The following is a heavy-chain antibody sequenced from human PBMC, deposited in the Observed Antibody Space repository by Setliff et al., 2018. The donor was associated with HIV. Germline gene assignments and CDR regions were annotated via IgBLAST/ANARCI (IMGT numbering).Heavy chain of an antibody. CDR1: GGSLSTDSYY. V-gene: IGHV4-61*09. Sequence: KLSETLSLTCTVSGGSLSTDSYYWSWIRQPAGKGLEWIGHVYTSGSTDYNPSLKSRATISVETSKRQFTLNLTSVTAADTAMYFCAIQRGDVDWYLSVVHWGQGKLVTVSS. J-gene: IGHJ5*02. CDR3: AIQRGDVDWYLSVVH. CDR2: VYTSGST. D-gene: IGHD3-9*01.